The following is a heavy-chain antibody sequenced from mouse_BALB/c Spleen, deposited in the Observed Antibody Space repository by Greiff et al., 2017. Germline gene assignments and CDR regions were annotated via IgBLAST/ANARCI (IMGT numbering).Heavy chain of an antibody. V-gene: IGHV1-7*01. J-gene: IGHJ2*01. CDR2: INPSTGYT. D-gene: IGHD2-14*01. CDR3: ARSSEVLDC. CDR1: GYTFTSYW. Sequence: VQLQQSGAELAKPGASVKMSCKASGYTFTSYWMHWVKQRPGQGLEWIGYINPSTGYTEYNQKFKDKATLTADKSSSTAYMQLSSLTSEDSAVYYCARSSEVLDCWGQGTTLTVSS.